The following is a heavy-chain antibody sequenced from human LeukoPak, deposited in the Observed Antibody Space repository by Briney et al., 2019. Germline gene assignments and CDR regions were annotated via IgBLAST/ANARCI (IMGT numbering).Heavy chain of an antibody. Sequence: SETPSLTCTVSGGSISSHYWSWIRQPPGKGLEWVGYIYYSGSTNYNPSLKSRVTISVDTSKNQFSLKLSSVTAADTAVYYCARGTTYYDFWSGYSLGYYYYYMDVWGEGTTVTVSS. J-gene: IGHJ6*03. CDR3: ARGTTYYDFWSGYSLGYYYYYMDV. CDR1: GGSISSHY. D-gene: IGHD3-3*01. CDR2: IYYSGST. V-gene: IGHV4-59*11.